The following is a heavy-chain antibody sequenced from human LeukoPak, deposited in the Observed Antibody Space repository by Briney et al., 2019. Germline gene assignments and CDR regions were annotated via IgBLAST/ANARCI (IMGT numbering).Heavy chain of an antibody. CDR1: GGSISSGSYS. D-gene: IGHD3-10*01. CDR2: IYTSGST. Sequence: SETLSLTCTVSGGSISSGSYSWSWIRQPAGKGLEWIGRIYTSGSTNYNPSLKSRVTISVDTSKNQFALKLNSVTAADTAVYYCARDSAYYGSGSYFYYYYYYMDVWGKGTTVTISS. CDR3: ARDSAYYGSGSYFYYYYYYMDV. J-gene: IGHJ6*03. V-gene: IGHV4-61*02.